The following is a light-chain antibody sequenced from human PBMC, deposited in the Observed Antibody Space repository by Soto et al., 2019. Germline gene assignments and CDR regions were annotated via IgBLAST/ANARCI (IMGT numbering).Light chain of an antibody. J-gene: IGLJ1*01. V-gene: IGLV2-11*01. Sequence: QSVLTQPRSVSRSPGQSVTISCTGTSSDVGGYNYVSWYQQHPGKAPKLMIYDVSKRPSGVPDRFSGSKSGNTASLTISELQAEDEADYDCCSYAVSYSPGWVFGTGTKSPS. CDR3: CSYAVSYSPGWV. CDR2: DVS. CDR1: SSDVGGYNY.